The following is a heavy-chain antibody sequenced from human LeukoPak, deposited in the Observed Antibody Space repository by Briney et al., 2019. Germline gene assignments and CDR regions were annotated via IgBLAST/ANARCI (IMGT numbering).Heavy chain of an antibody. V-gene: IGHV3-30-3*01. J-gene: IGHJ4*02. D-gene: IGHD6-19*01. Sequence: GGSLRLSCAASGSTLSSNPMHWVRQAPGKGLEWVAVISSDGSGKSDADSVKGRFTVSRDNSKNTLYLQMNSLRAEDTAMYYCASDVSGWYEFDYWGQGTLVTVSS. CDR1: GSTLSSNP. CDR2: ISSDGSGK. CDR3: ASDVSGWYEFDY.